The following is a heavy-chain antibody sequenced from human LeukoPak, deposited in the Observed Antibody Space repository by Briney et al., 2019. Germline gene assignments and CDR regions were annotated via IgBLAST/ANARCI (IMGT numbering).Heavy chain of an antibody. CDR2: ISRDSSTI. Sequence: GGSLRLSCPASGFAFYSIDIHLVRQAPGKGLEWVSYISRDSSTIYYADSVKGRFTISRDNAENSLYLHMNSLRDEDTAVYYCSRGYFPRPNALDVCGQGTTVTVSS. V-gene: IGHV3-48*02. CDR1: GFAFYSID. D-gene: IGHD2-15*01. J-gene: IGHJ6*02. CDR3: SRGYFPRPNALDV.